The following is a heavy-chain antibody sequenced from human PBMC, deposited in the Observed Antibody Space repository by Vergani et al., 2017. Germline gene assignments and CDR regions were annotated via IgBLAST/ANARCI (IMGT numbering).Heavy chain of an antibody. V-gene: IGHV3-48*04. J-gene: IGHJ3*02. Sequence: EVQLLESGGGSVQPGESLRLSCVASGFRFREHGMNWVRQAPGKGLEWVSYISSSGSTIYYADSVKGRFTISRDNAKNSLYLQMNSLRAEDTAVYYCARALVRVGAFDIWGQGTMVTVSS. D-gene: IGHD6-6*01. CDR1: GFRFREHG. CDR3: ARALVRVGAFDI. CDR2: ISSSGSTI.